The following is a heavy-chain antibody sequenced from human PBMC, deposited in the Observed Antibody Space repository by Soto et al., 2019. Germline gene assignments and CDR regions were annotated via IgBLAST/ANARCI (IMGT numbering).Heavy chain of an antibody. CDR1: GGIFSSFT. J-gene: IGHJ6*02. CDR2: IIPIFDTP. CDR3: ATHGATTMARGAMKHYYYVMDV. Sequence: ASVKVSCKASGGIFSSFTISWVRQAPGQGLEWLGGIIPIFDTPTYAQNFQGRVTITADKSTNTVYMELSSLRSEDTAVYYCATHGATTMARGAMKHYYYVMDVWGQGTTVTVSS. V-gene: IGHV1-69*06. D-gene: IGHD3-10*01.